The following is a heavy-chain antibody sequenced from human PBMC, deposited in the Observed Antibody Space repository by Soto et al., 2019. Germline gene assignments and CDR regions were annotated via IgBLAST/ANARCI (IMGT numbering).Heavy chain of an antibody. CDR1: GGSISSGDYY. J-gene: IGHJ3*02. V-gene: IGHV4-30-4*01. D-gene: IGHD2-15*01. Sequence: SETLSLTCTVSGGSISSGDYYWSWIRQPPGKGLEWIGYTYYSGSTYYNPSLKSRVTISVDTSKNQFSLKLSSVTAADTAVYYCARVGYCSGGSCYWGWSETLHAFDIWGQGTMVTVSS. CDR2: TYYSGST. CDR3: ARVGYCSGGSCYWGWSETLHAFDI.